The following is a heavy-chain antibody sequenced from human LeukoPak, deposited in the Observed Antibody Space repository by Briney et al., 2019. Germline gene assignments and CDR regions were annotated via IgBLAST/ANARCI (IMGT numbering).Heavy chain of an antibody. CDR1: GFTFSSYG. J-gene: IGHJ1*01. CDR2: ISSSSSYI. CDR3: ARDLVGATKYFQH. V-gene: IGHV3-21*01. Sequence: PGGSLRLSCAASGFTFSSYGMHWVRQAPGKGLEWVSSISSSSSYIYYADSVKGRFTISRDNAKNSLYLQMNSLRAEDTAVYYCARDLVGATKYFQHWGQGTLVTVSS. D-gene: IGHD1-26*01.